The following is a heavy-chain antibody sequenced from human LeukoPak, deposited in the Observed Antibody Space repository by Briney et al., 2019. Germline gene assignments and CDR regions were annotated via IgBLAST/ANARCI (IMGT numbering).Heavy chain of an antibody. Sequence: GASVKVSCKASGYTFTDYYMHWVRQAPGQGLEWMGWINTNSGGTNYAQSFQGRVTMTRDTSISTAYMELSRLRSDDTAVYYCARDLTGRSDYWGQGTLVTVSS. D-gene: IGHD3-9*01. V-gene: IGHV1-2*02. CDR1: GYTFTDYY. CDR3: ARDLTGRSDY. CDR2: INTNSGGT. J-gene: IGHJ4*02.